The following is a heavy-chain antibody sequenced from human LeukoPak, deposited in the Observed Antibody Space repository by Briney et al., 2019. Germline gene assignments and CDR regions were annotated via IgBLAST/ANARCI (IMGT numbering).Heavy chain of an antibody. CDR1: GGSMTNYY. CDR3: AREGAGSYGFRYIDV. V-gene: IGHV4-59*01. Sequence: SETLSLTCTVSGGSMTNYYWTWIRQPPGEGLEWLAYIYYYGSTNYNPSLESRLTLTVDMSKNQFSLKLSSVTAADTAVYYCAREGAGSYGFRYIDVWGKGTTVTVS. D-gene: IGHD5-18*01. CDR2: IYYYGST. J-gene: IGHJ6*03.